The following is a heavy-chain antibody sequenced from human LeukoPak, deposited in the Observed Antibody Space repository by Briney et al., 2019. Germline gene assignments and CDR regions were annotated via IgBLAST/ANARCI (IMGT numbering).Heavy chain of an antibody. V-gene: IGHV3-20*04. D-gene: IGHD3-3*01. Sequence: GGSLRLSCAASGFTFDDYGMSWVRQAPGKGLEWVPGINWNGGSTGYADSVKGRFTISRDNAKNSLYLQMNSLRAEDTALYYCATTTVRFLEWLPRSPFDYWGQGTLVTVSS. CDR1: GFTFDDYG. J-gene: IGHJ4*02. CDR2: INWNGGST. CDR3: ATTTVRFLEWLPRSPFDY.